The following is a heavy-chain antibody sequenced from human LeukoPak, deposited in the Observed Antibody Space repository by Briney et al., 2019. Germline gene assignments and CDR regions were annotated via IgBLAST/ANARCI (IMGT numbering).Heavy chain of an antibody. V-gene: IGHV4-39*01. CDR2: IYYSGST. J-gene: IGHJ4*02. CDR1: GGSISSSSYY. CDR3: ARLPDDSSGYYLYYFDY. D-gene: IGHD3-22*01. Sequence: KSSETLSLTCTVSGGSISSSSYYWGWIRQPPGKGLGWIGSIYYSGSTYYNPSLKSRVTISVDTSKNQFSLKLSSVTAADTAVYYCARLPDDSSGYYLYYFDYWGQGTLVTVSS.